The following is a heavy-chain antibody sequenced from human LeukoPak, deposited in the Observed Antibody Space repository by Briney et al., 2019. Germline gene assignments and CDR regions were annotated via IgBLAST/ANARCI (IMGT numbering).Heavy chain of an antibody. Sequence: ASVKVSCKASGYTFTSYDISWVRQAAGQGLEWIGWMNPNSGNTGYAQKFKGRVTMTGNTSINTAYMELSSLRSEDTAVYYCARGLRDSSSREYFQHWGQGTLVTVSS. V-gene: IGHV1-8*01. D-gene: IGHD3-22*01. CDR3: ARGLRDSSSREYFQH. CDR2: MNPNSGNT. CDR1: GYTFTSYD. J-gene: IGHJ1*01.